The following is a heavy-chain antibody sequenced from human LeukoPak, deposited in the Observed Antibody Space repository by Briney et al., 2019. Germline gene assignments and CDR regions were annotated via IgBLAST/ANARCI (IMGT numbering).Heavy chain of an antibody. D-gene: IGHD2-2*01. CDR3: AKDIGSGYCSSTSCPYGMDV. J-gene: IGHJ6*02. CDR2: ISWNSGSI. CDR1: GFTFDDYA. Sequence: PGRSLRLSCAASGFTFDDYAMHWVRHAPGKGLEWVSGISWNSGSIGYADSVKGRFTISRDNAKNSLYLQMNSLRAEDTALYYCAKDIGSGYCSSTSCPYGMDVWGQGTTVTVSS. V-gene: IGHV3-9*01.